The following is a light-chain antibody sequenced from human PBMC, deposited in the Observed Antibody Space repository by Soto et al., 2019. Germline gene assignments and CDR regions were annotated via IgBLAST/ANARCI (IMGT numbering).Light chain of an antibody. Sequence: QSVLTQPASVSGSPGQSITISCTGTSSDVGSYHLVSWYQHHPGKAPKLMIYEGSKRPSGVSNRFSGSKSGNTASLTISGXXXXXXXDYXCCSYAGSSTFVFGTGTK. CDR2: EGS. J-gene: IGLJ1*01. CDR3: CSYAGSSTFV. V-gene: IGLV2-23*01. CDR1: SSDVGSYHL.